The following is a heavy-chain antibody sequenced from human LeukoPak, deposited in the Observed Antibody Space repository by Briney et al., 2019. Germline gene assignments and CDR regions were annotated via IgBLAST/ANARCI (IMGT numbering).Heavy chain of an antibody. Sequence: GGFLRLSCAASGFTFSSYSMNWVRQAPGKGLEWVSYISSSSSTIYYADSVKGRFTISRDNAKNSLYLQMNSLRAEDTAVYYCAKDRSGSYSQGLDYWGQGTLVTVSS. D-gene: IGHD1-26*01. CDR3: AKDRSGSYSQGLDY. V-gene: IGHV3-48*04. CDR2: ISSSSSTI. J-gene: IGHJ4*02. CDR1: GFTFSSYS.